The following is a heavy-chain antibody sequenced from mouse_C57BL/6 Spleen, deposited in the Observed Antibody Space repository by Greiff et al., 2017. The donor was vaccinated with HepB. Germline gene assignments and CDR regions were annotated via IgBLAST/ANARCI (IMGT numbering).Heavy chain of an antibody. CDR1: GYTFTDYY. CDR2: IYPGSGNT. Sequence: VQLQQSGAELVRPGASVKLSCKASGYTFTDYYINWVKQRPGQGLEWIARIYPGSGNTYYNEKFKGKATLTAEKSSSTAYMQLSSLTSEDSAVYFCAREGNPSDYFDYWGQGTTLTVSS. CDR3: AREGNPSDYFDY. V-gene: IGHV1-76*01. J-gene: IGHJ2*01.